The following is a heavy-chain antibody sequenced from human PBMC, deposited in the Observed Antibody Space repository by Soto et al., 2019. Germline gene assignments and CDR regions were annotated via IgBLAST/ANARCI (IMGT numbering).Heavy chain of an antibody. D-gene: IGHD1-7*01. CDR1: GFTFSSYA. J-gene: IGHJ6*03. V-gene: IGHV3-23*01. CDR3: AKMRGNYVYYYYYMDV. Sequence: EVQLLESGGGLVQPGGSLRLSCAASGFTFSSYAMSWVRQAPGKGLEWGSAISGSGGSTYYADSVKGRFTISRDNSKNTLYLQMNSLRAEDTAVYYCAKMRGNYVYYYYYMDVWGKGTTVTVSS. CDR2: ISGSGGST.